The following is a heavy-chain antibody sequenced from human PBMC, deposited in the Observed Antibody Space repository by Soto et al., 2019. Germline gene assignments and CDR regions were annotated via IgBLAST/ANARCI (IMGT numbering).Heavy chain of an antibody. CDR1: GFKFDDYA. CDR2: INWNGAYS. D-gene: IGHD6-19*01. V-gene: IGHV3-9*01. J-gene: IGHJ3*01. CDR3: ARVHSSGWYVEPYDA. Sequence: EVQLVESGGNLARPGESLRLSCTASGFKFDDYAFHWVRQAPWKGPEWVSGINWNGAYSGYADSVKGRFTISRDNAGYSVYLQMDTLRPEDTALYYCARVHSSGWYVEPYDAWGQGTMVTVSS.